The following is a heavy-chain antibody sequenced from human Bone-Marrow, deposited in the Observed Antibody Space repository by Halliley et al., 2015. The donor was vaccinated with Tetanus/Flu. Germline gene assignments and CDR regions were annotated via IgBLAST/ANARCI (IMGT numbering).Heavy chain of an antibody. D-gene: IGHD3-10*02. CDR2: ICNDGGCT. CDR3: ACSVAPGNYFDH. V-gene: IGHV3-64D*06. Sequence: YVSTICNDGGCTHHAGSVNGKFTISRDNSKNTLYLQMITLSTDYTAVYFCACSVAPGNYFDHWGQGTLVTVSS. J-gene: IGHJ4*02.